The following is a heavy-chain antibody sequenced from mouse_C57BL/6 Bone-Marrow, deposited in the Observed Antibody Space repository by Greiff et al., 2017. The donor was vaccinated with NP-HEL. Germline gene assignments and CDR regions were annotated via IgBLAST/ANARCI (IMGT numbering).Heavy chain of an antibody. CDR3: ARSADYGSSSWLAY. V-gene: IGHV1-63*01. Sequence: QVQLQQSGAELVRPGTSVKMSCKASGYTFTNYWIGWAKQRPGHGLEWIGDIYPGGGYTNSNEKFKGKATLTADKSSSTAYVQFSSLTSEDSAIYYCARSADYGSSSWLAYWGQGTLVTVSA. J-gene: IGHJ3*01. D-gene: IGHD1-1*01. CDR1: GYTFTNYW. CDR2: IYPGGGYT.